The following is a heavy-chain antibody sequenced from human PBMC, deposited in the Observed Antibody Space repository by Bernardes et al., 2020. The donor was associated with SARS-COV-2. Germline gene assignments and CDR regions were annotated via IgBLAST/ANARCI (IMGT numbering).Heavy chain of an antibody. Sequence: VGTLFLSCAASGFTFSSSGMSWVRQAPGPGLEWVSAISDDGSITKYADSVKGRFTISRDTSKNTLYLRMNSLRAEDTAVYYCARRAEKISGYVHRYFDYWGQGTLVTVSS. CDR1: GFTFSSSG. D-gene: IGHD3-22*01. CDR2: ISDDGSIT. J-gene: IGHJ4*02. V-gene: IGHV3-23*01. CDR3: ARRAEKISGYVHRYFDY.